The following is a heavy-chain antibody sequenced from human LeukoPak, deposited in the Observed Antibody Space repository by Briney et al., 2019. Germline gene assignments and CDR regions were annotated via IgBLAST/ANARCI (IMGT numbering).Heavy chain of an antibody. CDR3: ARRSDDYDSSAYYH. J-gene: IGHJ4*02. CDR1: GYTFTDYY. Sequence: ASVKVSCKASGYTFTDYYMHWVRQAPGQGLEWMGWINPNSGVTNYAQKFQGRVTMTRDTSISTAYMELSSLRSEDTAVYYCARRSDDYDSSAYYHWGQGTLVTVSS. CDR2: INPNSGVT. V-gene: IGHV1-2*02. D-gene: IGHD3-22*01.